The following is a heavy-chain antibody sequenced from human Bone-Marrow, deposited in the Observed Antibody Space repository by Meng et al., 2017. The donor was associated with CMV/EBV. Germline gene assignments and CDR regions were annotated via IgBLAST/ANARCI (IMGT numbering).Heavy chain of an antibody. Sequence: GGSLRLSCAASGFTFSSYSMNWVRQAPGKGLEWVSYISSSSSTIYYADSVKGRFTISRDNAKNSLYLQMNSLRAEDTAVYYCARDVYNFWSGSYYGLDVWGQGTTVTVSS. CDR3: ARDVYNFWSGSYYGLDV. CDR1: GFTFSSYS. CDR2: ISSSSSTI. D-gene: IGHD3-3*01. V-gene: IGHV3-48*04. J-gene: IGHJ6*02.